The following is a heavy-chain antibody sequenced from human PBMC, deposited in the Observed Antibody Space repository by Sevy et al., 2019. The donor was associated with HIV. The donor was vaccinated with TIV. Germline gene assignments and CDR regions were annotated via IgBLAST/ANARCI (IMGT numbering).Heavy chain of an antibody. CDR1: GFTFSSYA. J-gene: IGHJ6*02. CDR3: ARAEAVAGTYYYYYGMDV. V-gene: IGHV3-30-3*01. CDR2: ISYDGSNK. Sequence: GGSLRLSCAASGFTFSSYAMHWVRQAPGKGLEWVAVISYDGSNKYYADSVKGRFTISRDNSKNTLYLQMNSLRADDTAVYYCARAEAVAGTYYYYYGMDVWGQGTTVTVSS. D-gene: IGHD6-19*01.